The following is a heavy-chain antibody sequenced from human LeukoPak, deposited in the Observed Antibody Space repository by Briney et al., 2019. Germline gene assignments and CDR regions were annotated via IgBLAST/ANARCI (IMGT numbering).Heavy chain of an antibody. CDR2: IIPIFGTA. D-gene: IGHD6-13*01. CDR1: GGTFSSYA. Sequence: PGASVKVSCKASGGTFSSYAISWVRQAPGQGLEWMGGIIPIFGTANYAQKFQGRVTITADESTSTAYMELSSLRSEDTAVYYCASWNRSWYYLDYWGQGTLVTVSS. J-gene: IGHJ4*02. CDR3: ASWNRSWYYLDY. V-gene: IGHV1-69*13.